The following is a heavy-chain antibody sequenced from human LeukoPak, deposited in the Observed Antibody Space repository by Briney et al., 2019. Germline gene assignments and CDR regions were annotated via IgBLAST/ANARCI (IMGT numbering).Heavy chain of an antibody. Sequence: GGSLRLSCAASGFTFSSYGMHWVRQAPGKGLEWVAFIPLDGIKKYYADSVKGRFTISRDNSKNTLYLQMNSLRAEDTAVYYCAKDFVVVPGNVNYFDYWGQGTLVTVSS. CDR3: AKDFVVVPGNVNYFDY. D-gene: IGHD2-21*02. CDR2: IPLDGIKK. V-gene: IGHV3-30*02. CDR1: GFTFSSYG. J-gene: IGHJ4*02.